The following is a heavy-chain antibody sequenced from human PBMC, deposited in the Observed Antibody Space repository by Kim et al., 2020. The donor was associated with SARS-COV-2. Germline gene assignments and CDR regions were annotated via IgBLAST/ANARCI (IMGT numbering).Heavy chain of an antibody. D-gene: IGHD3-22*01. Sequence: SETLSLTCTVSGGSISSGGYYWSWSRQHPGKGLEWIGYIYYSGSTYYNPSLKSRVTISVDTSKNQFSLKLSSVTAADTAVYYCARARTPMIVGVINAFDIWGQGTMVTVSS. V-gene: IGHV4-31*03. J-gene: IGHJ3*02. CDR2: IYYSGST. CDR1: GGSISSGGYY. CDR3: ARARTPMIVGVINAFDI.